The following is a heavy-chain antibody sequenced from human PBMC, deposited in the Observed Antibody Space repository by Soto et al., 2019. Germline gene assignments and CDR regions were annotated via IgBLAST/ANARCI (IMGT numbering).Heavy chain of an antibody. CDR3: ARAHPMDKNYYYYMDF. D-gene: IGHD2-2*03. Sequence: QVPLVQSGAEVKKPGASVKVSCKASGYTFTSYDINWVRQATGQGLEWMGWMNPNSGNTGYAQKFQGRVTMTRNTSISTAYMELSSLRSEDTAVYYCARAHPMDKNYYYYMDFWGKETTVTVSS. CDR1: GYTFTSYD. J-gene: IGHJ6*03. V-gene: IGHV1-8*01. CDR2: MNPNSGNT.